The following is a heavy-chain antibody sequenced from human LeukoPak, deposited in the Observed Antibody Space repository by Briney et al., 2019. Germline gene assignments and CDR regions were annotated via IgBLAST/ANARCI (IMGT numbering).Heavy chain of an antibody. CDR3: ARDLVLSSRIGYGPDYYYYGMDV. V-gene: IGHV4-59*01. Sequence: KPSETLSLTCTVSGGSISSYFWNWIRQPPGKGLEWIGYVYYSGSTNYNPSLKSRVTMSVDTSKNQISLRLSSVTAADTAVYYCARDLVLSSRIGYGPDYYYYGMDVWGQGTTVTVSS. D-gene: IGHD3-3*01. CDR2: VYYSGST. J-gene: IGHJ6*02. CDR1: GGSISSYF.